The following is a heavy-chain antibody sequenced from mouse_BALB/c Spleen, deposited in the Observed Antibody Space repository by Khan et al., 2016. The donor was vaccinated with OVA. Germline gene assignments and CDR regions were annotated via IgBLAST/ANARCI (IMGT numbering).Heavy chain of an antibody. CDR1: GFNIKDTY. V-gene: IGHV14-3*02. J-gene: IGHJ3*01. D-gene: IGHD2-1*01. CDR2: IDPANGDT. Sequence: EVQLQQSGAELVKPGASVKLSCTGSGFNIKDTYMHWMNQRPEQGLEWIGRIDPANGDTKYGPKFQDKATLTADTSSNTAYLQLRSLTSEDTAVYFCATRYGNPFAYWGQGTLVSVS. CDR3: ATRYGNPFAY.